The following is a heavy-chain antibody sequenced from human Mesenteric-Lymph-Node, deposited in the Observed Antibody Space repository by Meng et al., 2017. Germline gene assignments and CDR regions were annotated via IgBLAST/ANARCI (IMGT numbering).Heavy chain of an antibody. J-gene: IGHJ3*02. Sequence: GGSLRLSCAASGFTFSSYEMNWVRQAPGKGLEWVSYISSSGSTIYYADSVKGRFTISRDNAKNSLYLQMNSLRAEDTAVYYCARDGDYYYGDAFDIWGQGTMVTVSS. V-gene: IGHV3-48*03. CDR2: ISSSGSTI. D-gene: IGHD3-10*01. CDR3: ARDGDYYYGDAFDI. CDR1: GFTFSSYE.